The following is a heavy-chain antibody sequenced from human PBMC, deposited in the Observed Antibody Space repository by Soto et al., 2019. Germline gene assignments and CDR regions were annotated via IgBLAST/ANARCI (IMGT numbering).Heavy chain of an antibody. CDR1: GGSISSSSYY. Sequence: SETLSLTCTVSGGSISSSSYYWGWIRQPPGKGLEWIGSIYYSGSTYYNPSLKSRVTISVDTSKNQFSLKLSSVTAADTAVYYCARVNYDFWSGYSPSFDYWGRGTLVTVSS. V-gene: IGHV4-39*01. J-gene: IGHJ4*02. CDR2: IYYSGST. CDR3: ARVNYDFWSGYSPSFDY. D-gene: IGHD3-3*01.